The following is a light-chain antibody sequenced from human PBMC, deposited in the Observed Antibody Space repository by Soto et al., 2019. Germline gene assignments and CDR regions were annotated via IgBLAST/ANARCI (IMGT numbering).Light chain of an antibody. CDR1: SSDVGGYNY. Sequence: QSALTQPASVSGSPGQSITISCTGTSSDVGGYNYVSWYQQHPGKAPKLMIYEVSNRPSGVSNRFSGSKSGNTASLTISGLQAEDEAAYYCCSYTSSSTLVVFGGGTKLTVL. CDR3: CSYTSSSTLVV. CDR2: EVS. J-gene: IGLJ2*01. V-gene: IGLV2-14*01.